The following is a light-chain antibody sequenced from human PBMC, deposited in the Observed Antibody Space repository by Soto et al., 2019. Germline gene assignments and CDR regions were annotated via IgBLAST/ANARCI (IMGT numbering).Light chain of an antibody. J-gene: IGKJ3*01. CDR1: QAISTNW. CDR2: SAS. CDR3: QQCGSPPFT. Sequence: EIVLTQSPGTLSLSPGERATLSCRASQAISTNWVGWYQVKSGRAPRVLIHSASIRATDIPDRFSGGGSGKVCSLTISSLQREDFAIYYCQQCGSPPFTFGPGTKVDIK. V-gene: IGKV3-20*01.